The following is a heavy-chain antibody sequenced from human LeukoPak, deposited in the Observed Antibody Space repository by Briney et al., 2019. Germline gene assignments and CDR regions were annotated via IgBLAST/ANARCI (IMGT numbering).Heavy chain of an antibody. D-gene: IGHD6-19*01. CDR1: GFTFSNYW. J-gene: IGHJ4*02. CDR2: IEKDGSEK. CDR3: ATLISGWSLY. Sequence: PGGSLRLSCAASGFTFSNYWMHWVRQAPGKGLEWVANIEKDGSEKYYVDSVKGRFIISRDNAKNSLYLQMNSLRAEDTAVYYCATLISGWSLYWGQGTLVTVSS. V-gene: IGHV3-7*01.